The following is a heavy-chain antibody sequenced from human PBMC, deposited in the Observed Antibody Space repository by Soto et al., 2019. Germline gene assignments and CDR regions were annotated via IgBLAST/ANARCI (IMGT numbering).Heavy chain of an antibody. Sequence: GGSLRLSCAASGFTFSSYAMSWVRQAPGKGLEWVSAISGSGGSTYYADSVKGRFTISRDNSKNTLYLQMNSLRAEDTAVYYCATVSAGQQLPTLGVYYYYYGMDVWGQGTTVTVSS. CDR2: ISGSGGST. V-gene: IGHV3-23*01. CDR3: ATVSAGQQLPTLGVYYYYYGMDV. CDR1: GFTFSSYA. D-gene: IGHD6-13*01. J-gene: IGHJ6*02.